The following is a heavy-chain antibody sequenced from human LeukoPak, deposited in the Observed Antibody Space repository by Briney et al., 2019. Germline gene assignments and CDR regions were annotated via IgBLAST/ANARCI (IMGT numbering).Heavy chain of an antibody. CDR3: ARDQYYYDSSGLSLMGY. J-gene: IGHJ4*02. Sequence: GGSLRLSCAASGFNFGVYWMSWVRQAPGKGLEWVANIKQDGSEKNYMDSAKGRFTIARDNAKSSLHLQMNNLRVEDTAVYYCARDQYYYDSSGLSLMGYWGQGTLVTVSS. V-gene: IGHV3-7*01. CDR2: IKQDGSEK. CDR1: GFNFGVYW. D-gene: IGHD3-22*01.